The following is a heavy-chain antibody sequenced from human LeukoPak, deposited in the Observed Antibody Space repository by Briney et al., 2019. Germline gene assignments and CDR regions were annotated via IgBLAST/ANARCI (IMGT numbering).Heavy chain of an antibody. CDR1: GGSFSGYY. Sequence: SETLSLTCAVYGGSFSGYYWSWIRQPPGKGLEWIGEINHSGSTNYNPSLKSRVTISVDTSKNQFSLKLSSVTAADTAVYYRARVPLNRRATVDYWGQGTLVTVSS. V-gene: IGHV4-34*01. J-gene: IGHJ4*02. CDR3: ARVPLNRRATVDY. D-gene: IGHD5-12*01. CDR2: INHSGST.